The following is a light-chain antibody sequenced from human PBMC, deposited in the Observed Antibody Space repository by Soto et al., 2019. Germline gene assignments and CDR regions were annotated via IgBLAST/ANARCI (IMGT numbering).Light chain of an antibody. V-gene: IGKV3-20*01. CDR3: QQYHTSPSLT. CDR1: PSVSGSN. CDR2: GAS. J-gene: IGKJ4*01. Sequence: EIVLTQSPGTLSLSPGERATLSCRASPSVSGSNLAWYQQKPGQAPRLLIYGASTRATGIPARFSGSGSGTDFTLTISRLEPEDFAVYYCQQYHTSPSLTFGGGTKVDI.